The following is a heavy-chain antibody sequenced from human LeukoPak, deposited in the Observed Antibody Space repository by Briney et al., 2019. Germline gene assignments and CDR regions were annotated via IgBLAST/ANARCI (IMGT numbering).Heavy chain of an antibody. Sequence: GGSLGLSCAASGLTFSSYWISWVRQAPGKGLEWVANIKQDGSQKYYVDSVKGRFTISRDNAKNSLYLQMNSLSAEDTAVYYCAGAGLDYWGQGALVTVSS. CDR2: IKQDGSQK. CDR3: AGAGLDY. V-gene: IGHV3-7*03. CDR1: GLTFSSYW. J-gene: IGHJ4*02.